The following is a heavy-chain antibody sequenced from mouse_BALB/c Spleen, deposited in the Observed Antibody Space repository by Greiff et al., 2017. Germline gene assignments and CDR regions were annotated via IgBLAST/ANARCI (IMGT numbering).Heavy chain of an antibody. Sequence: DVQLQESGPGLVKPSQSLSLTCSVTGYSITSGYYWNWIRQFPGNKLEWMGYISYDGSNNYNPSLKNRISITRDTSKNQFFLKLNSVTTEDTATYYCARGANHFDYWGQGTTLTVSS. CDR3: ARGANHFDY. CDR1: GYSITSGYY. CDR2: ISYDGSN. J-gene: IGHJ2*01. D-gene: IGHD1-1*01. V-gene: IGHV3-6*02.